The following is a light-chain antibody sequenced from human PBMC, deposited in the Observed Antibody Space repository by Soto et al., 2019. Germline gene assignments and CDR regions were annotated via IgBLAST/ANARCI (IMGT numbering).Light chain of an antibody. V-gene: IGKV1-13*02. CDR2: ESS. Sequence: AIQLTQYPSSLSASAGDRVTITCRASQGIRTLLAWYQQKPGKGPKVLIYESSLLQSGVPSRFSGSGSGTDFTLTISSLQPDDFATSYCQQYTSYPWTFGQGTTGDIK. CDR3: QQYTSYPWT. J-gene: IGKJ1*01. CDR1: QGIRTL.